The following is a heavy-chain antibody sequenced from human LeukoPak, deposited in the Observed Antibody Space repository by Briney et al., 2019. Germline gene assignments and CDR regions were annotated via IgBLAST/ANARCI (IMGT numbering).Heavy chain of an antibody. CDR2: ILYTGST. CDR3: ARTEYSWFDP. J-gene: IGHJ5*02. CDR1: AGSIGKDF. Sequence: PSETLSLTCTVSAGSIGKDFWSWIRQSPGKGLEWIGYILYTGSTHYNPSFESRVTISVGTSKNQFSLQLTSVTAADTAIYYCARTEYSWFDPWGQGILVTVSS. V-gene: IGHV4-59*01.